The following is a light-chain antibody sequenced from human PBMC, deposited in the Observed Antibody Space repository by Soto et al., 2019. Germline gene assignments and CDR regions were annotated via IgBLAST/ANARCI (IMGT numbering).Light chain of an antibody. Sequence: EIVMTQSPATLSVSPGERATLSCRASQSVSSNLAWYQQKPGQAPRLLIYGASTRATGIPARFSGSGSGTEFTLTISSLQSEDFAVYYCQQRSNWPRGFGQGTKVDIK. CDR2: GAS. CDR3: QQRSNWPRG. CDR1: QSVSSN. V-gene: IGKV3-15*01. J-gene: IGKJ1*01.